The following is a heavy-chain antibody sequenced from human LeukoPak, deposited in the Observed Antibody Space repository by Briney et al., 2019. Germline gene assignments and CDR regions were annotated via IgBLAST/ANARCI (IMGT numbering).Heavy chain of an antibody. CDR1: GGSFSGYY. V-gene: IGHV4-34*01. D-gene: IGHD6-19*01. CDR3: ARLSSGWYYFDY. CDR2: IYYSGST. J-gene: IGHJ4*02. Sequence: SETLSLTCAVYGGSFSGYYWSWIRQPPGKGLEWIGSIYYSGSTYYNPSLKSRVTISVDTSKNQFSLKLSSVTAADTAVYYCARLSSGWYYFDYWGQGTLVTVSS.